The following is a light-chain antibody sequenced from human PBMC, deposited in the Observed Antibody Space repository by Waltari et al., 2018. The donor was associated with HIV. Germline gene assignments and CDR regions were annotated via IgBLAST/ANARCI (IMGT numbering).Light chain of an antibody. CDR1: SSDVGGYNY. CDR2: EVS. V-gene: IGLV2-8*01. J-gene: IGLJ2*01. CDR3: NSYAGSNNLVV. Sequence: QSALTQPPSASGSPGQSVTISCTGPSSDVGGYNYVSWYQQHPGKAPKLMIYEVSKRPSGVPDRFSGSKSGNTASLTVSGLQAEDEADYYCNSYAGSNNLVVFGGGTKLTVL.